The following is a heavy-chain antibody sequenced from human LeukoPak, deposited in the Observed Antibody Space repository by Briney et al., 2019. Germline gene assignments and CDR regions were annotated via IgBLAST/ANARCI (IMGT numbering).Heavy chain of an antibody. V-gene: IGHV1-46*01. Sequence: ASVKVSCKASGGTFSSYAISWVRQAPGQGLEWMGIINPSGGSTSYAQKFQGRVTMTRDTSTSTLYMELSSLRSEDTAVYYCARDFVGATGYYMDVWGKGTTVTISS. D-gene: IGHD1-26*01. J-gene: IGHJ6*03. CDR3: ARDFVGATGYYMDV. CDR1: GGTFSSYA. CDR2: INPSGGST.